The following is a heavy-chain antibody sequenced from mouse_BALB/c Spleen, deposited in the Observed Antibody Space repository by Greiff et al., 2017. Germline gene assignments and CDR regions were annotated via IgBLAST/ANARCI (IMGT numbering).Heavy chain of an antibody. CDR2: IYPGNVNT. CDR1: GYTFTSYY. D-gene: IGHD1-1*01. CDR3: ATQDYGNFDY. V-gene: IGHV1S56*01. Sequence: VMLVESGPELVKPGASVRISCKASGYTFTSYYIHWVKQRPGQGLEWIGWIYPGNVNTKYNEKFKGKATLTADKSSSTAYMQLSSLTSEDSAVYFCATQDYGNFDYWGQGTTLTVSS. J-gene: IGHJ2*01.